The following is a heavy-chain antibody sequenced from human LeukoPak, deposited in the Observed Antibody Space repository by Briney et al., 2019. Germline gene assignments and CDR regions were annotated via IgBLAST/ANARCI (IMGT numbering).Heavy chain of an antibody. CDR1: GYTFTSYD. V-gene: IGHV1-8*01. D-gene: IGHD2-2*01. CDR3: ARCNVRVGDCSGASCYVCYFDS. Sequence: ASVKVSCKASGYTFTSYDINWVRQATGQGLEWMGWMNPNSGNTGYAQKFQGRVTMTRNTSISTAYMELSSLRSEDTAVYYCARCNVRVGDCSGASCYVCYFDSWGQGTLVTVSS. CDR2: MNPNSGNT. J-gene: IGHJ4*02.